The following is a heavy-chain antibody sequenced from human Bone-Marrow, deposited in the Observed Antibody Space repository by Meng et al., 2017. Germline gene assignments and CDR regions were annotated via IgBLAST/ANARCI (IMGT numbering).Heavy chain of an antibody. CDR2: INHSGST. CDR1: GGSFSGYY. D-gene: IGHD4-17*01. Sequence: SETLSLTCAVYGGSFSGYYWSWIGQPPGKGWEWIGEINHSGSTNYNPSLKRRVTISVDTSKNQFSLKLSSVTAADTAVYYCAGLGTVTTADYGMDVWGQGTTVTVSS. CDR3: AGLGTVTTADYGMDV. V-gene: IGHV4-34*01. J-gene: IGHJ6*02.